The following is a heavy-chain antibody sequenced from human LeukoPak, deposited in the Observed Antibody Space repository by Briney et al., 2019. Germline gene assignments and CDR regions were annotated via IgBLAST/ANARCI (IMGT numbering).Heavy chain of an antibody. J-gene: IGHJ3*02. Sequence: ASVKVSCKASGGTFSSYAISWVRQATGQGLEWMGGIIPIFGTANYAQKFQGRVTITTDESTSTAYMELSSLRSEDTAVYYCAIHPGEYDTGAFDIWGQGTMVTVSS. V-gene: IGHV1-69*05. D-gene: IGHD3-22*01. CDR3: AIHPGEYDTGAFDI. CDR1: GGTFSSYA. CDR2: IIPIFGTA.